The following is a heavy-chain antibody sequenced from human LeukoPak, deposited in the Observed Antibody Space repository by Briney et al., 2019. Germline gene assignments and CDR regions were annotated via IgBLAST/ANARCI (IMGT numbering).Heavy chain of an antibody. V-gene: IGHV3-74*01. J-gene: IGHJ4*02. Sequence: GGSLRLSCVASGFTFRTYWMYWVRQAPGKGLVWLSRINPDGSNTTYADSVKGRFTISRDNAKNMLYLQMNSLRAEDTAVYYCARDYTGGWNDYWGQGTLVTVSS. CDR3: ARDYTGGWNDY. CDR1: GFTFRTYW. CDR2: INPDGSNT. D-gene: IGHD7-27*01.